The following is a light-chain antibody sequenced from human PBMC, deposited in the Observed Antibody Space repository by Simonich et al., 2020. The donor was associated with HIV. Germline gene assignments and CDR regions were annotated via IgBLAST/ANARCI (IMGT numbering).Light chain of an antibody. J-gene: IGKJ3*01. CDR2: LGS. CDR1: QSLLHSNGYNY. V-gene: IGKV2-28*01. Sequence: DVVMTQSPLSLPVTPGEPASIPCRSSQSLLHSNGYNYLDWYLQKPGPSPQLLIYLGSNRASGVPDRFSGSGSGTDFTLKISRVEAEDVGVYYCIQALQTPLTFGPGTKVDIK. CDR3: IQALQTPLT.